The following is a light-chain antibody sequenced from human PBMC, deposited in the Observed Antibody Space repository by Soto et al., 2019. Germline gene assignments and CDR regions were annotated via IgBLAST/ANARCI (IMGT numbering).Light chain of an antibody. CDR2: QAS. Sequence: DIQMTQSPSTLSASVGDRVSITCRASQSISRQLAWYQQKPGKAPNLLIYQASNLETGVPSRFTGSGSGTEFTLTISSLQPDDLATYSCLQYQSYWTFGKGTKVEVK. V-gene: IGKV1-5*03. J-gene: IGKJ1*01. CDR3: LQYQSYWT. CDR1: QSISRQ.